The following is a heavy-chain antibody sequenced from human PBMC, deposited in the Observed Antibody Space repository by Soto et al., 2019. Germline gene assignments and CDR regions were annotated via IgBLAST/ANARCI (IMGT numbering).Heavy chain of an antibody. CDR1: GFTFTSSA. CDR2: IVVGSGNT. J-gene: IGHJ6*02. V-gene: IGHV1-58*01. CDR3: AAPRSDPYYYYYGIDV. Sequence: SVKVSCKASGFTFTSSAVQWVRQARGQRLEWIGWIVVGSGNTNYAQKFQERVTITRDMSTSTAYMELSSLRSEDTAVYYCAAPRSDPYYYYYGIDVWGQGTTVTVYS.